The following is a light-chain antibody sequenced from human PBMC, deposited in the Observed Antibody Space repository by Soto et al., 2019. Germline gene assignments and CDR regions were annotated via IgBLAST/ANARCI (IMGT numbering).Light chain of an antibody. J-gene: IGKJ1*01. CDR3: QQYNSYWT. CDR1: QSISSW. Sequence: DIQMTQSPSTLSASVGDRVTISCRASQSISSWLAWYQQKPGKATKLLIYDAFSLDSGVPSWVSGSGSGTVFTITISSLQPDVFATYYFQQYNSYWTFGQGTKVEIK. CDR2: DAF. V-gene: IGKV1-5*01.